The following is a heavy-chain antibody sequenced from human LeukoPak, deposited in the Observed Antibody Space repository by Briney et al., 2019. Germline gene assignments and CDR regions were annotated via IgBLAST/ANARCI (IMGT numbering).Heavy chain of an antibody. J-gene: IGHJ4*02. D-gene: IGHD3-22*01. CDR1: GFTFSSHW. V-gene: IGHV3-74*01. CDR3: AREVGDYYDSSGSFGY. CDR2: INSDGSRT. Sequence: GGSLRLSCAASGFTFSSHWMHWVRQGPGKGLVWVSRINSDGSRTIYADSVKGRFTISRDSAKNTLYLQMNSLRAEDTAVYYCAREVGDYYDSSGSFGYWGQGTLVTVSS.